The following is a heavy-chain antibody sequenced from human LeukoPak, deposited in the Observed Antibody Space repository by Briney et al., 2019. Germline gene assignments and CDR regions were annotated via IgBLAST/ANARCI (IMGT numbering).Heavy chain of an antibody. CDR1: GGSISSSSYY. CDR2: IYNGLSF. CDR3: ARLRALLWFGEHLYYFDY. D-gene: IGHD3-10*01. Sequence: ASELLSLTCTVSGGSISSSSYYWGWIRQPPGKGLERIGNIYNGLSFYYNPSLKRRVSISVDTSKNQSSLKLSAVTAADTAVYYCARLRALLWFGEHLYYFDYWGQGTLVTVSS. J-gene: IGHJ4*02. V-gene: IGHV4-39*01.